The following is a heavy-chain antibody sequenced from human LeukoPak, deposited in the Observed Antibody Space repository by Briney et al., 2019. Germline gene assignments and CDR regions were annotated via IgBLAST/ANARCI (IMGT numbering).Heavy chain of an antibody. CDR3: ARGRGIFGY. D-gene: IGHD3-16*01. CDR1: GYSISSGYY. Sequence: SETLSLTCTVSGYSISSGYYWGWLRPPPGKGLEWIGSIYHSGSTYYNPSLKSRVTISVDTSKNQFSLKLSSVTAADTAVYYCARGRGIFGYWGQGTLVTVSS. CDR2: IYHSGST. V-gene: IGHV4-38-2*02. J-gene: IGHJ4*02.